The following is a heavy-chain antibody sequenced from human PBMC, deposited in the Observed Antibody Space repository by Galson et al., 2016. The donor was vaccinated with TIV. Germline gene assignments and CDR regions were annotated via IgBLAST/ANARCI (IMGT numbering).Heavy chain of an antibody. V-gene: IGHV3-23*01. CDR1: GFTFSAYA. CDR2: MTGPFMGTTGGGT. J-gene: IGHJ4*02. CDR3: GQEVGARGWYTVEN. D-gene: IGHD6-19*01. Sequence: SLRLSCAASGFTFSAYAMTWVRQGPGKGLEWVSSMTGPFMGTTGGGTFYVDSVKGRFTSSRDDSTNTLYLQMNALRADDTALYYCGQEVGARGWYTVENWGQGTLVTVAS.